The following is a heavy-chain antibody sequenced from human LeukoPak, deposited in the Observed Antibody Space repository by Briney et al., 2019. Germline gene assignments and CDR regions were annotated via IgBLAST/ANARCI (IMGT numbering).Heavy chain of an antibody. J-gene: IGHJ4*02. V-gene: IGHV3-7*04. CDR2: IKEDGSEK. Sequence: GGSLRLSCEASGFTFSDYWMSWVRQAPGKGLEWVAIIKEDGSEKFYVGSVKGRFTISRDNAKNSLYLQMDNLRAEDTAVYYCTRAFSSWSDYFDYWGQGTLVTVSS. CDR1: GFTFSDYW. D-gene: IGHD6-13*01. CDR3: TRAFSSWSDYFDY.